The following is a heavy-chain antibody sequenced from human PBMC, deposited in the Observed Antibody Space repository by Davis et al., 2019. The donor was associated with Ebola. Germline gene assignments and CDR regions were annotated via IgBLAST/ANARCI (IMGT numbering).Heavy chain of an antibody. D-gene: IGHD4-17*01. Sequence: GGSLRLSCAASGFTFSRYAMHWVRQAPGKGLEWVAVISYDGAIKYYADSVKGRFTISRDNSKDTLYLQMDSLRVEDTAVYYCAGDLMTTVTNYFGYWGQGTLVTVSS. CDR2: ISYDGAIK. CDR1: GFTFSRYA. J-gene: IGHJ4*02. CDR3: AGDLMTTVTNYFGY. V-gene: IGHV3-30*04.